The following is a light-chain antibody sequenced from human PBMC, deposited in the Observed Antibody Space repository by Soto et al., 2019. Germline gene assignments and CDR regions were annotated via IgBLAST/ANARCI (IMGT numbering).Light chain of an antibody. J-gene: IGKJ4*01. CDR2: VTS. CDR1: QTVSNS. Sequence: VMTQSPATLSISPGERATLSCRASQTVSNSLAWYQQKPGQAPRLLIYVTSTRATGIPARFSGSGSGTEFTLTISSLQSEDFAVYFCQQYNKWPLTFGGGTKVEMK. V-gene: IGKV3-15*01. CDR3: QQYNKWPLT.